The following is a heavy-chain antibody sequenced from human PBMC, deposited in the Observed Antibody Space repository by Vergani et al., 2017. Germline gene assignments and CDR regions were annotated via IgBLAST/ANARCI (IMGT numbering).Heavy chain of an antibody. J-gene: IGHJ4*02. CDR2: SSGNSGSI. V-gene: IGHV3-9*01. Sequence: EVQLVESGGGLVQPGRSLRLYCAASGFTFDDYAMHWVRQAPGKGLEWVSGSSGNSGSIGYADSVKGRFTISRDNSKNTLYLQMNSLRAEDTAVYYCAKSHDYYYGSGTNWGQGTLVTVSS. D-gene: IGHD3-10*01. CDR3: AKSHDYYYGSGTN. CDR1: GFTFDDYA.